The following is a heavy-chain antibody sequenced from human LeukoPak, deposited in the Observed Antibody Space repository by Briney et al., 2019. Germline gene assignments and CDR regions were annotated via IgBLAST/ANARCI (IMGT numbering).Heavy chain of an antibody. D-gene: IGHD3-9*01. Sequence: SGTLSLTCTVSGGFISSYYWSWIRQPPGKGLEWVGYIYYSGSTNYNPSLKSRVTISVDTSKNQFSLKLSSVTAADTAVYYCARKTVDYDILTGYYYRGYFDYWGQGTLVTVSS. CDR1: GGFISSYY. V-gene: IGHV4-59*01. CDR3: ARKTVDYDILTGYYYRGYFDY. CDR2: IYYSGST. J-gene: IGHJ4*02.